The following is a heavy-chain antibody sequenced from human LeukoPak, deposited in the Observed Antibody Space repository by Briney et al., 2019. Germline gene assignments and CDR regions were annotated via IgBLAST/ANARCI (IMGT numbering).Heavy chain of an antibody. J-gene: IGHJ6*02. D-gene: IGHD6-13*01. V-gene: IGHV3-53*04. CDR1: GFTVSSNY. Sequence: PGWSLRLSCAASGFTVSSNYMSWVRQAPGKGLEWVSVIPSSGSTYFADSVKGRFTISRHNSKNTLYLQMNSLRAEDTAVYYCARDTYSSSWSLYYYGMDVWGQGTTVTVSS. CDR3: ARDTYSSSWSLYYYGMDV. CDR2: IPSSGST.